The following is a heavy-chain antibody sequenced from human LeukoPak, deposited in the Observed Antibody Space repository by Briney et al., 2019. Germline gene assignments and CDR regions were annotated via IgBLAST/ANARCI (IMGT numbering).Heavy chain of an antibody. J-gene: IGHJ4*02. CDR3: ARAHIAIVVAVPDY. D-gene: IGHD2-15*01. CDR2: ISYDGSNK. CDR1: GFTFSNYA. V-gene: IGHV3-30-3*01. Sequence: GGSLTLSCGASGFTFSNYAMQWVRQAAGKGLDWVAVISYDGSNKYYADSVKGRFTISRDNSRNTLYLQMNSLRAEDTSVYYCARAHIAIVVAVPDYWGQGTLVTVSS.